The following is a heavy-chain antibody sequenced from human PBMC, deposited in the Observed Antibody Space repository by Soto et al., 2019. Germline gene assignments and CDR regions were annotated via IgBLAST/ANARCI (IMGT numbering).Heavy chain of an antibody. CDR2: IYHSGST. J-gene: IGHJ6*02. D-gene: IGHD2-2*02. Sequence: PSETLSLTCAVSGYSISSGYYWGWIRQPPGKGLEWIGSIYHSGSTYYNPSLKSRVTISVDTSKNQFSLKLGSVTAADTAVYYCARATGQLLYISYYYGMDVWGQGTTVTVSS. V-gene: IGHV4-38-2*01. CDR3: ARATGQLLYISYYYGMDV. CDR1: GYSISSGYY.